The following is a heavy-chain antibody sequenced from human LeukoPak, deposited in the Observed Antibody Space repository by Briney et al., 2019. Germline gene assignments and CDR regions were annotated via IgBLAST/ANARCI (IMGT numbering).Heavy chain of an antibody. D-gene: IGHD2-2*01. Sequence: GGSLRLSCAASGFTFSDYYMSWIRQAPGKELEWVSYISSSGSTIYYADSVKGRFTISRNNAENSLYLDMINLGAEDTAVYFCVRGDNRDQWGQGTLVTVSS. CDR3: VRGDNRDQ. V-gene: IGHV3-11*04. CDR2: ISSSGSTI. J-gene: IGHJ4*02. CDR1: GFTFSDYY.